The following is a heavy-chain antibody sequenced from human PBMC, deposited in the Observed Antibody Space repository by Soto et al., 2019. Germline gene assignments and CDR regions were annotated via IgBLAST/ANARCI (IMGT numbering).Heavy chain of an antibody. V-gene: IGHV3-49*03. Sequence: GGSLRLSCTASGFTFGDYAVSWFRQAPGKGLEWVGFIRSKAYGGTTEYAASVKGRFTISRDDSKSIAYLQMNSLKTEDTAVYYCTRDSKFAPLLRYFDWSRTDRHYYYLDVWGKGTTVTVSS. D-gene: IGHD3-9*01. CDR3: TRDSKFAPLLRYFDWSRTDRHYYYLDV. CDR1: GFTFGDYA. CDR2: IRSKAYGGTT. J-gene: IGHJ6*03.